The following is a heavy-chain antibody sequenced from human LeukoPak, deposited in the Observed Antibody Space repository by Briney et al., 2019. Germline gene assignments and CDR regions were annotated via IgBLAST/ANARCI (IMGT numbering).Heavy chain of an antibody. CDR1: GGSISSSSYY. V-gene: IGHV4-39*01. CDR3: ARLEYSSPMDV. J-gene: IGHJ6*03. Sequence: SETLSLTCIVSGGSISSSSYYWGWIRQPPGKGLEWIGSIYYSGSTYYNPSLKSRVTISVDASKNQFSLKLSSVTAADTAVYYCARLEYSSPMDVWGKGTTVTVSS. CDR2: IYYSGST. D-gene: IGHD6-6*01.